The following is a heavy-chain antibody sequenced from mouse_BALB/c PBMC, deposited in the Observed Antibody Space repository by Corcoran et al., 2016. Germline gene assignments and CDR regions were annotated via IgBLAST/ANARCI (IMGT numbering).Heavy chain of an antibody. J-gene: IGHJ2*01. CDR1: GYTFTSYV. V-gene: IGHV1S136*01. Sequence: EVQLQQSGPELVKPGASVKMSCKASGYTFTSYVMHWVKQKPGQGLEWIGYINPYNDDTKYNEKFKGKATLTSAKSSSTAYMELGSLTSEDSAGYYSARQLGPLGYWGQGTTLTVSS. CDR3: ARQLGPLGY. CDR2: INPYNDDT. D-gene: IGHD3-1*01.